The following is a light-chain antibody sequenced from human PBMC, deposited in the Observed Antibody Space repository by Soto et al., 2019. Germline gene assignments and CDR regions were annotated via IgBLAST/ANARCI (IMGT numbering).Light chain of an antibody. J-gene: IGKJ1*01. Sequence: DIQMTQSPCTLPASVGDRVTITCRASQSISNWLAWYQQKPGKAPKLLIYAASSLQSGVPSRLSGSGSGTDFTLTISSLQPEDFATYYCQQSYSTPRTFGQGTKVDIK. CDR2: AAS. CDR3: QQSYSTPRT. CDR1: QSISNW. V-gene: IGKV1-39*01.